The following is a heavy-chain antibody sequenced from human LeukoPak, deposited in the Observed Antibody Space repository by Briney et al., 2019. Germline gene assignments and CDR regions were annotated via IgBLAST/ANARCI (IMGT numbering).Heavy chain of an antibody. CDR2: INSDGSST. V-gene: IGHV3-74*01. D-gene: IGHD1-26*01. CDR1: GFTFSNYW. J-gene: IGHJ4*02. CDR3: AQVNVGVAY. Sequence: GGSLRLSCAASGFTFSNYWMHWVRQVPGKGLVWVSRINSDGSSTNYADSVKGRFTISRDNAKNTLYLQMNSLRAEDTAVYYCAQVNVGVAYWGQGTLVTASS.